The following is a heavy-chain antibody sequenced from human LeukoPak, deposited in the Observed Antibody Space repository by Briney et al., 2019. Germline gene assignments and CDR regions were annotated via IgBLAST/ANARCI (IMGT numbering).Heavy chain of an antibody. V-gene: IGHV3-30-3*01. D-gene: IGHD2-15*01. J-gene: IGHJ6*02. CDR1: GFTFSSYA. CDR2: ISYDGSNK. Sequence: GGSLRLSCAASGFTFSSYAMHWVRQAPGKGLEWVAVISYDGSNKYYADSVKGRFTISRDNSKNTLYLQMNSLRAEDTAVYSCARGVYCSGGSCYSYYYYYGMDVWGQGTTVTVSS. CDR3: ARGVYCSGGSCYSYYYYYGMDV.